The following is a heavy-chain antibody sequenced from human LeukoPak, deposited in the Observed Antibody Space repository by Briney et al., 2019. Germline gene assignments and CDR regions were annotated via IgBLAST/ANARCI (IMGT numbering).Heavy chain of an antibody. Sequence: GGSLRLSCAASGFTFSDYYMSWIRQAPGKGLEWVSYISSSGSTIYYADSVKGRFTISRDNSKNTLYLQMNSLRAEDTAVYYCAKVKSSGYYYNFDYWGQGTLVTVSS. CDR3: AKVKSSGYYYNFDY. J-gene: IGHJ4*02. D-gene: IGHD3-22*01. CDR2: ISSSGSTI. V-gene: IGHV3-11*04. CDR1: GFTFSDYY.